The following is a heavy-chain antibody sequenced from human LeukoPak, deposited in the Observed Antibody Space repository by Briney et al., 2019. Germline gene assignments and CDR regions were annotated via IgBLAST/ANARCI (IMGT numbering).Heavy chain of an antibody. CDR3: AKESTHSGWYGENWFDP. CDR2: ISYDGSNK. Sequence: PGGSLRLSCAASGFTFSSYSMNWVRQAPGKGLEWVAVISYDGSNKYYADSVKGRFTISRDNSKNTLYLQMNSLRAEDTAVYYCAKESTHSGWYGENWFDPWGQGTLVTVSS. J-gene: IGHJ5*02. CDR1: GFTFSSYS. D-gene: IGHD6-19*01. V-gene: IGHV3-30*18.